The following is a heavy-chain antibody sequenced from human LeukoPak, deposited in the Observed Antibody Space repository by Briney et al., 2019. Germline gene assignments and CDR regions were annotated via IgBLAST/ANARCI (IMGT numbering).Heavy chain of an antibody. CDR3: ARGRGTTMVRGVITNYFDL. J-gene: IGHJ2*01. D-gene: IGHD3-10*01. V-gene: IGHV1-2*02. CDR2: INPNSGGT. Sequence: ASVKVSCKASGYTFTAHYIHWVRQAPGQGLEWMGWINPNSGGTNYAQKFLGSVTMTGDTSINTAFMELSRLRSDDTAIYYCARGRGTTMVRGVITNYFDLWGRGSLVTVSS. CDR1: GYTFTAHY.